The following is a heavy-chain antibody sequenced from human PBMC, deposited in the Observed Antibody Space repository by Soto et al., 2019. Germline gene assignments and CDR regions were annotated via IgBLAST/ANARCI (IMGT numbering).Heavy chain of an antibody. CDR3: ARLRYSSPWFDP. J-gene: IGHJ5*02. Sequence: SETLSLTCTVSGGSISSSSYYWGWIRQPPGKGLEWIGSIYYSGSTYYNPSLKSRVTISVDTSRNQFSLKLSSVTATDTAVYYGARLRYSSPWFDPWGQGTLVTVSS. CDR1: GGSISSSSYY. V-gene: IGHV4-39*01. D-gene: IGHD6-19*01. CDR2: IYYSGST.